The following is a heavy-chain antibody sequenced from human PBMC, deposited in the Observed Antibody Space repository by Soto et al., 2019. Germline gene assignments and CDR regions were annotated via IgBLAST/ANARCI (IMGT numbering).Heavy chain of an antibody. CDR3: ARGGYSSTWSNLLDRSGLDV. J-gene: IGHJ6*02. CDR1: GGTFSSYA. CDR2: IVPLFRTT. Sequence: QVQLVQSGAEAKKPGSSVKVSCKTSGGTFSSYAISWVRQAPGQGLEWMGGIVPLFRTTNYAQKFQGRVTSTADKSTYTVYMDLSGLRSGDTAVYYCARGGYSSTWSNLLDRSGLDVWGQGTTATVSS. V-gene: IGHV1-69*06. D-gene: IGHD6-13*01.